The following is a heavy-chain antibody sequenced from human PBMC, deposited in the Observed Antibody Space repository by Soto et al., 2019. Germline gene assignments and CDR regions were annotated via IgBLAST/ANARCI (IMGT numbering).Heavy chain of an antibody. CDR3: ARARNRGNYFDF. D-gene: IGHD3-3*01. Sequence: ASVKVSCKTSGSSFSDSGIGWLLQAPGQGLEWLGWISTYNGNYNPARRVQGRFTMTTETSTSTAYMELSSLRSGDTAIYYCARARNRGNYFDFWGLGAPVTVSS. CDR1: GSSFSDSG. V-gene: IGHV1-18*01. CDR2: ISTYNGNY. J-gene: IGHJ4*02.